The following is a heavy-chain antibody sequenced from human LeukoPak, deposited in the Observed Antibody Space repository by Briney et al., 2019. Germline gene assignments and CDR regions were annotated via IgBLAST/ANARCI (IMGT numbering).Heavy chain of an antibody. V-gene: IGHV1-2*02. J-gene: IGHJ4*02. Sequence: ASVKVSCKASGYTFTSYYMHWVRQAPGQGLEWMGWINPNSGGTNYAQEFQGRVTITRDTSASTAYMELSSLRSEDMAVYYCARAYSSSWFFDYWGQGTLVTVSS. CDR3: ARAYSSSWFFDY. CDR2: INPNSGGT. CDR1: GYTFTSYY. D-gene: IGHD6-13*01.